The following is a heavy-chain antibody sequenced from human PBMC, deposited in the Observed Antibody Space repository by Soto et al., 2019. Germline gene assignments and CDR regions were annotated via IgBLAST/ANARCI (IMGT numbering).Heavy chain of an antibody. CDR2: INAGNGNT. D-gene: IGHD3-3*01. J-gene: IGHJ4*02. CDR3: ARGTIFGVVGPDY. Sequence: QVQLVQSGAEEKKPGASVKVSCKASGYTFTSYAMHWVRQAPGQRLEWMGWINAGNGNTKYSQKFQGRVTITRDTSASTAYMELSSLRSEDTAVYYCARGTIFGVVGPDYWGQGTLVTVSS. V-gene: IGHV1-3*05. CDR1: GYTFTSYA.